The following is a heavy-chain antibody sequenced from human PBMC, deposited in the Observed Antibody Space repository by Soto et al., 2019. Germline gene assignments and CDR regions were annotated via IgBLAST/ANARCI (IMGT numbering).Heavy chain of an antibody. D-gene: IGHD3-22*01. CDR3: ARGEISGYYDSSGFIDY. CDR1: GFTFSSYG. V-gene: IGHV3-33*01. J-gene: IGHJ4*02. Sequence: GGSLRLSCAASGFTFSSYGMHWVHQAPGKGLEWVAVIWYDGSNKYYADSVKGRFTISRDNSKNTLYLQMNSLRAEDTAVYYCARGEISGYYDSSGFIDYWGQGTLVTVSS. CDR2: IWYDGSNK.